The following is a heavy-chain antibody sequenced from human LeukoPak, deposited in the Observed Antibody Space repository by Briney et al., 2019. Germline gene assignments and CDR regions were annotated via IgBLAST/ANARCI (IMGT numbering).Heavy chain of an antibody. J-gene: IGHJ4*02. Sequence: GGSLRLSCVASGFSFSSYGMHWVRQAPGKGLEWVAFIRYDGTNKYYADSVKGRFTISRDNSKNTLYLQMNSLRVEDTAVYYCARAYAVFDTIDYWGQGTLVTVSS. CDR2: IRYDGTNK. CDR1: GFSFSSYG. V-gene: IGHV3-30*02. CDR3: ARAYAVFDTIDY. D-gene: IGHD2-8*01.